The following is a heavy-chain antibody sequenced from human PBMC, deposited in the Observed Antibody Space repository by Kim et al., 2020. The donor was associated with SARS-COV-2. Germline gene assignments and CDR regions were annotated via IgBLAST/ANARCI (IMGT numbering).Heavy chain of an antibody. J-gene: IGHJ4*01. CDR1: GDSVSNNEYY. V-gene: IGHV4-39*01. CDR2: IHSSGTT. CDR3: ARHGFTPGSPFDY. D-gene: IGHD3-10*01. Sequence: SETLSLTCTVSGDSVSNNEYYWAWIRQTPGKGLEWIGSIHSSGTTDHTPSLRGRVSQSVDTPKNQISLRLSSVTAADTAVYYCARHGFTPGSPFDYWGHGTLVTVSS.